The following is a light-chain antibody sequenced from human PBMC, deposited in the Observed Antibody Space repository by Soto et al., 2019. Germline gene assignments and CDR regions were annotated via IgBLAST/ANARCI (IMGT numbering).Light chain of an antibody. Sequence: QSALTQPASVSGSPGQSITISCTGTSSDFGNYNLVSWYQQHPGKVPKLILFEVNKRPSGVSGRFSGSKSGNTASLTISGLQAEDEADYYCCSYAGSNNPLYVFGTGTKLTVL. CDR3: CSYAGSNNPLYV. V-gene: IGLV2-23*02. J-gene: IGLJ1*01. CDR2: EVN. CDR1: SSDFGNYNL.